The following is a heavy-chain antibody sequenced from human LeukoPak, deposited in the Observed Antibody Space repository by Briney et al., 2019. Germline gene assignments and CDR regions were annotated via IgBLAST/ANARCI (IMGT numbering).Heavy chain of an antibody. CDR3: ARKTVIKQIDY. D-gene: IGHD4-23*01. Sequence: SETLSLTCTVSGGSISNFYWTWIRQPPGKGLEWIGYVSYSGSTNYNFSLKSRVAISVDMSRNQFSLKLSSVTAADTAVYYCARKTVIKQIDYWGQGTLVTVSS. CDR2: VSYSGST. J-gene: IGHJ4*02. CDR1: GGSISNFY. V-gene: IGHV4-59*12.